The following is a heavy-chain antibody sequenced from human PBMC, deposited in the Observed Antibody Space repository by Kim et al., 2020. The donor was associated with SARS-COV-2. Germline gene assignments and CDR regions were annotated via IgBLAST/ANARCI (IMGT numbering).Heavy chain of an antibody. V-gene: IGHV1-69*13. J-gene: IGHJ5*02. CDR2: IIPIFGTA. CDR3: ASAGVVNSGGWFDP. D-gene: IGHD2-21*01. Sequence: SVKVSCKASGGTFSSYAISWVRQAPGQGLEWMGGIIPIFGTANYAQKFQGRVTITADESTSTAYMELSSLRSEDTAMYYCASAGVVNSGGWFDPWGQGTLVTVSS. CDR1: GGTFSSYA.